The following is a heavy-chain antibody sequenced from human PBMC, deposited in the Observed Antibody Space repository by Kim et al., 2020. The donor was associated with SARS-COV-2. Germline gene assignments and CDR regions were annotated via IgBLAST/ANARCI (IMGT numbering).Heavy chain of an antibody. D-gene: IGHD5-18*01. Sequence: GESLKISCKGSGYSFTSYWIGWVRQMPGKGLEWMGIIYPGDSDTRYSPSFQGQVTISADKSISTAYLQWSSLKASDTAMYYCARSEPRAVDTAIPPDYWGQGTLVTVSS. CDR2: IYPGDSDT. CDR1: GYSFTSYW. CDR3: ARSEPRAVDTAIPPDY. V-gene: IGHV5-51*01. J-gene: IGHJ4*02.